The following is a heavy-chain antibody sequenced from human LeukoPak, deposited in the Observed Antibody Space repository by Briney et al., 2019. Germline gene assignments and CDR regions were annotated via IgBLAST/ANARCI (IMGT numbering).Heavy chain of an antibody. CDR1: GFTFSSYG. Sequence: GGSLRLSCAASGFTFSSYGMHWVRQPPGKGLEWVAFIRFDGSNKYYADSVKGRFTISRDNSKNTLYLQMNSLRAEDTAVYYCAKDFGYFDWLLPGDWGQGTLVTVSS. J-gene: IGHJ4*02. D-gene: IGHD3-9*01. V-gene: IGHV3-30*02. CDR2: IRFDGSNK. CDR3: AKDFGYFDWLLPGD.